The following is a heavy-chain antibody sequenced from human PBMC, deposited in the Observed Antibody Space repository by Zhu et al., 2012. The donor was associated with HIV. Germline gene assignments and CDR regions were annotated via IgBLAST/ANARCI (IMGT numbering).Heavy chain of an antibody. J-gene: IGHJ3*02. D-gene: IGHD1-26*01. CDR3: ARHDVGATVDGFDI. Sequence: QVQPQESGPGLVKPSETLSLTCTVSGGSISSSSYYWGWIRQPPGKGLEWTGSIYYSGSTYYNPSLKSRVTISVDTSKNQFSLKLSSVTAADTAVYYCARHDVGATVDGFDIWGQGTMVTVSS. V-gene: IGHV4-39*07. CDR2: IYYSGST. CDR1: GGSISSSSYY.